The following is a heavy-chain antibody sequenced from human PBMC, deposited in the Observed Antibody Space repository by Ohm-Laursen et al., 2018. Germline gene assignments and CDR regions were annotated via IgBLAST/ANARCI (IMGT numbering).Heavy chain of an antibody. V-gene: IGHV3-30*18. Sequence: SLRLSCTASGFTFSSYGMHWVRQAPGKGLEWVAVISYDGSNKYYADSVKGRFTISRDNSKNTLYLQMNSLRADDTAVYYCAKDWEQNRHGSSADYWGQGTLVTVSS. D-gene: IGHD1-26*01. CDR2: ISYDGSNK. J-gene: IGHJ4*02. CDR1: GFTFSSYG. CDR3: AKDWEQNRHGSSADY.